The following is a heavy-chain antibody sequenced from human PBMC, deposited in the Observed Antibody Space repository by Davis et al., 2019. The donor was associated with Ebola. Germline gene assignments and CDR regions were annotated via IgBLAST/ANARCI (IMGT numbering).Heavy chain of an antibody. CDR3: TNYEFEFEGGLRPGGFDV. J-gene: IGHJ3*01. V-gene: IGHV3-23*01. D-gene: IGHD3-16*01. CDR1: GFTFSRHP. CDR2: ISGSGGST. Sequence: GESLKISCAASGFTFSRHPMNWVRQAPGKGLEWVSAISGSGGSTYYTDSVKGRFTISRDKSKNTLYLQMSSLRVDDTATYYCTNYEFEFEGGLRPGGFDVWGHGTMVIVS.